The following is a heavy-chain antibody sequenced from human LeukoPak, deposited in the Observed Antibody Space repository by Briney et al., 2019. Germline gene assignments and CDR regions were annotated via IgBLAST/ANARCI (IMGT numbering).Heavy chain of an antibody. V-gene: IGHV3-66*01. CDR2: IFSGGTT. J-gene: IGHJ6*02. Sequence: GGSLRLSCAASGITVSSNYMSWVRQAPGKGLEWVSVIFSGGTTYYADSVKRRLTISRDSSTNTLHLQLNSLRAEDTAVYYCARSSPPYGYHYYGMDVWGQGTTVIVSS. CDR1: GITVSSNY. CDR3: ARSSPPYGYHYYGMDV. D-gene: IGHD4-17*01.